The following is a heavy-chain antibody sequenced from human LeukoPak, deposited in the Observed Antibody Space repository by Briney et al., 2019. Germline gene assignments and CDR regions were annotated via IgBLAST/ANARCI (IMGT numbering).Heavy chain of an antibody. CDR3: AKDLTIWFGESFFDY. CDR2: IRASGGST. J-gene: IGHJ4*02. D-gene: IGHD3-10*01. Sequence: GGSLRLSCAASGFTFSSFAMSWVRQAPGKGLQWVSGIRASGGSTYYADSVEGRFTISRDNSKNTLYLQMNSLRAEDTVVYYCAKDLTIWFGESFFDYWGQGSLVTVSS. V-gene: IGHV3-23*01. CDR1: GFTFSSFA.